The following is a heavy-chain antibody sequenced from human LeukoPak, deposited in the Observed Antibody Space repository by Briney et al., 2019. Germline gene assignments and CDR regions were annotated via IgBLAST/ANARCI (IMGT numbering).Heavy chain of an antibody. D-gene: IGHD3-22*01. CDR3: ASYPGYYDSSGYYSTDYFDY. J-gene: IGHJ4*02. V-gene: IGHV4-34*01. CDR1: GGSFRDYY. Sequence: SETLSLTCAVYGGSFRDYYWSWIRQPPGKGLEWIGVINHSGSTNYNPSLKSRVTISVDTSKNQFSLKLSSVTAADTAVYYCASYPGYYDSSGYYSTDYFDYWGQGTLVTVSS. CDR2: INHSGST.